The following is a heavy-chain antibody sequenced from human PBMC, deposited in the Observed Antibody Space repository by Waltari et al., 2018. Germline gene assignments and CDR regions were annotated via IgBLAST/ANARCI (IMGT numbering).Heavy chain of an antibody. J-gene: IGHJ3*02. V-gene: IGHV4-59*01. CDR1: GGSISSYY. CDR2: IYYRGST. D-gene: IGHD3-10*01. CDR3: ASYSEGDYYGSGHAFDI. Sequence: QVQLQESGPGLVKPSETLSLTCTVSGGSISSYYWSWIRQPPGKGLEWIGYIYYRGSTNDNPSLKRRVTIAVDTSKNQFSLKLSSVTAADTAVYYCASYSEGDYYGSGHAFDIWGQGTMVTVSS.